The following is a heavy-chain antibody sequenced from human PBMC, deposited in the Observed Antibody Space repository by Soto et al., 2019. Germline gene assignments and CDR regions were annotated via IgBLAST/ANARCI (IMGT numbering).Heavy chain of an antibody. CDR3: ASSQGIFGVVTYYYYYGMDV. CDR2: INHSGST. Sequence: TSETLSLTCAFYCGSFSGYYWSWIRQPPGKGLEWIGEINHSGSTNYNPSLKSRVTISVDTSKNQFSLKLSSVTAADTAVYYCASSQGIFGVVTYYYYYGMDVWGQGTTVTVS. D-gene: IGHD3-3*01. J-gene: IGHJ6*02. V-gene: IGHV4-34*01. CDR1: CGSFSGYY.